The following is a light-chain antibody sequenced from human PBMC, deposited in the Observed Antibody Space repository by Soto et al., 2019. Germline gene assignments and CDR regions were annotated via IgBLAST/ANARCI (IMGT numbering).Light chain of an antibody. CDR2: NAD. J-gene: IGKJ1*01. CDR1: QDINRW. Sequence: DIQMTQSPSTLSASVGDRVTITCRASQDINRWLAWYQQKPGKAPKILIYNADTLESGVPSRFSGSGSGTEFTLTISSLQPGDFATYYCQHYNTYPWTFGQGTKVDIK. CDR3: QHYNTYPWT. V-gene: IGKV1-5*01.